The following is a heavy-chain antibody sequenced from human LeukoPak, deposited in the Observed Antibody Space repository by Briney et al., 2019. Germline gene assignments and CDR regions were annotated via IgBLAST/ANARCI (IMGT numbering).Heavy chain of an antibody. CDR1: GGSISSYY. Sequence: PSETLSLTCTVSGGSISSYYWSWIRQPPGKGLEWIGYIYYSGSTNYNPSLKSRVTISVDTSKNQFSLKLSAVSAADTAVYYCARSSGKDHYYDSSGYFYWYFDLWGRGTLVTVSS. CDR3: ARSSGKDHYYDSSGYFYWYFDL. D-gene: IGHD3-22*01. CDR2: IYYSGST. J-gene: IGHJ2*01. V-gene: IGHV4-59*01.